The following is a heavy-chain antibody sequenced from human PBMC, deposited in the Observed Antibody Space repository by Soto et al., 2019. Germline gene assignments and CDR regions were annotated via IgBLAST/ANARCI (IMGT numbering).Heavy chain of an antibody. D-gene: IGHD6-19*01. V-gene: IGHV4-59*01. CDR1: GDSISTYY. CDR3: ARSSPVAGSLFDP. J-gene: IGHJ5*02. Sequence: QVQLQESGPGLVKPSETMSLTCTVSGDSISTYYGIWILQPPGKGLEWIGHIDYSGSTNYNPSLKGRVTISVDTSKNQFYLKLSTVTAADTAVYYCARSSPVAGSLFDPWGQGTLVTVST. CDR2: IDYSGST.